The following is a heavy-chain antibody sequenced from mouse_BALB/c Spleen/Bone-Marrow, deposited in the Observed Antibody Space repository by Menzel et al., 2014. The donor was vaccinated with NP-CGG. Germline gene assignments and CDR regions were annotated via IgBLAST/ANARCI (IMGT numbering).Heavy chain of an antibody. V-gene: IGHV7-3*02. CDR2: IRNKANGYTT. D-gene: IGHD1-2*01. J-gene: IGHJ2*01. Sequence: DVKLQESGGGLVQPGGSLRLSCATSGFTFTDYYMSWVRQPPGEALEWLGFIRNKANGYTTEYSASVKGRFTISRDNSQSILYLQMNTLRAEDSATYYCARDGYSRGYWGQGTTLTVSS. CDR1: GFTFTDYY. CDR3: ARDGYSRGY.